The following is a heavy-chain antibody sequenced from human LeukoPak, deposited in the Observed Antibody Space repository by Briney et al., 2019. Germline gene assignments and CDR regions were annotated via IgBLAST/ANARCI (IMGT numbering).Heavy chain of an antibody. CDR1: GFTFSSYW. Sequence: GGSLRLSCEASGFTFSSYWMSWVRQAPGKGLEWVANIKQDGSEKKYLDSVKGRFTISRDNAKNSMYLQTNSLRAEDTAVYYCARDEIYYDILTGYRHFDYWGQGTLVTVFS. V-gene: IGHV3-7*01. CDR2: IKQDGSEK. J-gene: IGHJ4*02. D-gene: IGHD3-9*01. CDR3: ARDEIYYDILTGYRHFDY.